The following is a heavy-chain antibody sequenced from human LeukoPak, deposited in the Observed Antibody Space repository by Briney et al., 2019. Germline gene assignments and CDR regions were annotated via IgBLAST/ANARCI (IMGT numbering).Heavy chain of an antibody. CDR2: INNASNTI. Sequence: GGSLRLSCAASGFSFSDSYMAWIRQAPGKGLNWVSYINNASNTIYYADSVKCRFTISRDNAKNSLSLQMNSLRAEDTAVYYCARVAILYHNNYPPPGAFDIWGQGTVVTVSS. D-gene: IGHD2-2*02. V-gene: IGHV3-11*01. CDR3: ARVAILYHNNYPPPGAFDI. J-gene: IGHJ3*02. CDR1: GFSFSDSY.